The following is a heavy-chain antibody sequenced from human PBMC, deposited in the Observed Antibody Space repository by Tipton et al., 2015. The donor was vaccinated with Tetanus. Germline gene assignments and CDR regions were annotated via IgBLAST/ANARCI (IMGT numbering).Heavy chain of an antibody. Sequence: LRLYCSVYGGSISSNNYYWAWIRQPPGKGLEWIGSIYYSGTTDYSPSLKSRVTISVDTSKNQFSLKLSSLTAADTAIYYCGRHPQHPGMAVWGQGTTVTVSS. CDR2: IYYSGTT. CDR3: GRHPQHPGMAV. J-gene: IGHJ6*02. CDR1: GGSISSNNYY. V-gene: IGHV4-39*01.